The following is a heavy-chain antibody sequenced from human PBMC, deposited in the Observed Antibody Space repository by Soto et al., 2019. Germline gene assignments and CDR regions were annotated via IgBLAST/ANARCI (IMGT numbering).Heavy chain of an antibody. CDR1: GYTFTNYA. CDR3: ARSIVVVTALDY. CDR2: ISANYGNT. J-gene: IGHJ4*02. Sequence: GASVKVSCKASGYTFTNYAIRWVRQAPGQGLEWMGWISANYGNTNYAQKLQGRVTMTTDTSTSTAYMELRSLRSDDTAVYYCARSIVVVTALDYWGQGTLVTVSS. D-gene: IGHD2-21*02. V-gene: IGHV1-18*01.